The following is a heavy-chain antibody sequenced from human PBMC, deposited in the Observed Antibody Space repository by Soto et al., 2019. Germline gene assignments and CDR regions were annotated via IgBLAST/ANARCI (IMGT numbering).Heavy chain of an antibody. V-gene: IGHV1-69*04. CDR2: IIPILGIA. D-gene: IGHD2-15*01. CDR3: ARDRSGGSANSGGNWFDP. J-gene: IGHJ5*02. CDR1: GGTFSSYT. Sequence: ASVKVSCKASGGTFSSYTISWVRQAPGQGLEWMGRIIPILGIANYAQKFQGRVTITADKSTSTAYMELSSLRSEDTAVYYCARDRSGGSANSGGNWFDPWGQGTLVTVSS.